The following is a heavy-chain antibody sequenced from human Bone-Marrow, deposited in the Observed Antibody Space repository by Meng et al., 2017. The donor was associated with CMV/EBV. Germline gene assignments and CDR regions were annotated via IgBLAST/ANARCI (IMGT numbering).Heavy chain of an antibody. D-gene: IGHD2-21*02. CDR2: IYYSGNT. CDR3: VRDKGDFRTDY. J-gene: IGHJ4*02. CDR1: GGSISSNGYY. V-gene: IGHV4-39*07. Sequence: QLQLQESGPGLVKPSATLSLTCTVSGGSISSNGYYWGWVRQPPGKGLEWIGTIYYSGNTYYNPSLKSRVTISVDMSKNQISLRLSSVTAADTALYYCVRDKGDFRTDYWGQGTLVTVSS.